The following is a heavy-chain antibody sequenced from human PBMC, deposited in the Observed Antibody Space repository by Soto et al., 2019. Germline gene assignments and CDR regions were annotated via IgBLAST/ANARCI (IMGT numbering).Heavy chain of an antibody. CDR2: IYYSGSA. CDR1: GGSISSGDDY. D-gene: IGHD3-3*01. J-gene: IGHJ4*02. CDR3: ARGGWRHIDY. Sequence: SETLSLTCTVSGGSISSGDDYWSWIRQPPGKGLEWIGYIYYSGSASYNPSLKSRVTISVDTSKNQFSLKLSSVTAADTAVYYCARGGWRHIDYWGQGTLVTVSS. V-gene: IGHV4-61*08.